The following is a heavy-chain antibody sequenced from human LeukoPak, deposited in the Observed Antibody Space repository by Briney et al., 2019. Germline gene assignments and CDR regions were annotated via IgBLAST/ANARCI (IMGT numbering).Heavy chain of an antibody. CDR3: ARSITSSWYGDFQH. V-gene: IGHV4-59*01. J-gene: IGHJ1*01. Sequence: SETLSLTCTVSGGSMSGYFWSWIRQPPGKGLEWIGYIYYSGSTNYNPALKSRVTISVDTSKNQFSLKLSSVTAADTAVYYCARSITSSWYGDFQHWGQGTLVTVSS. CDR2: IYYSGST. D-gene: IGHD6-13*01. CDR1: GGSMSGYF.